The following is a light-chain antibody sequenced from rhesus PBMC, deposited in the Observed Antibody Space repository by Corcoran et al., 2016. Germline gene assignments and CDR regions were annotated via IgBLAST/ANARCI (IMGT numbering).Light chain of an antibody. Sequence: EIVMTQSPATLSLSPGERATLSCRASQSVSSSLAWYQQKPGQAPRLPFYGASSRATGIPGRFSGSGSGTDFTLTISSMEPEDVAVYYCLQHSNWPHSFGQGTKVEIK. CDR2: GAS. V-gene: IGKV3-24*01. J-gene: IGKJ2*01. CDR3: LQHSNWPHS. CDR1: QSVSSS.